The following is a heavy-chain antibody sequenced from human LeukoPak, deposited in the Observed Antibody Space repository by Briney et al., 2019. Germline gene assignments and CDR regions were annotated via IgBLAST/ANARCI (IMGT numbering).Heavy chain of an antibody. CDR3: ARRDSGYDLGY. CDR1: GGSFSSGSYY. D-gene: IGHD5-12*01. V-gene: IGHV4-61*01. J-gene: IGHJ4*02. Sequence: SETLSLTCTVSGGSFSSGSYYWSCIRQPPGKGLEWIGYIYYSGSTNYNPSLKSRVTISVDTSKNQFSLKLSSVTAADTAVYYCARRDSGYDLGYWGQGTLVTVSS. CDR2: IYYSGST.